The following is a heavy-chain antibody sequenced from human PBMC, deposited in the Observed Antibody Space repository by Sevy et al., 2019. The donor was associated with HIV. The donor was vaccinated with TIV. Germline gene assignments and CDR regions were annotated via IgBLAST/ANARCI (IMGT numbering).Heavy chain of an antibody. CDR3: ARHLVVAASAFDI. J-gene: IGHJ3*02. D-gene: IGHD2-15*01. Sequence: SETLSLTCSVSGGSMSSYYWSWIRQSPGKGLEWIGYIYYSGSTKYNPSPKSRVTVSLNMSRNQFPLTLCSETAADTAVYYCARHLVVAASAFDIWGQGTMVTVSS. V-gene: IGHV4-59*08. CDR1: GGSMSSYY. CDR2: IYYSGST.